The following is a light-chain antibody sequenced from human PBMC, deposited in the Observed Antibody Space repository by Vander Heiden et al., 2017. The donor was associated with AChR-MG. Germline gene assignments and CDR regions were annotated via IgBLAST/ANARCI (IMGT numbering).Light chain of an antibody. V-gene: IGKV1-9*01. CDR3: QHLNGYPLT. Sequence: IQLTPSPSSLSASVGDRVTITCRASQGISSYLVWYQQKPGKAPKLLIYAASTLQSGVPSRFSGSGSGTDFTLTISSLQPEDFATYYCQHLNGYPLTFGQGTRLEIK. J-gene: IGKJ5*01. CDR2: AAS. CDR1: QGISSY.